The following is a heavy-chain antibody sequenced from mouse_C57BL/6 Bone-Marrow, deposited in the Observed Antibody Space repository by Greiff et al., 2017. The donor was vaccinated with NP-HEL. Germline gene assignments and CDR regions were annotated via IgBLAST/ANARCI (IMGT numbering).Heavy chain of an antibody. CDR3: TRLDFYGSSPAWFAY. J-gene: IGHJ3*01. Sequence: DVKLVESGTVLARPGASVKMSCKTSGYTFTSYWMHWVKQRPGQGLEWIGAIYPGNSDTSYNQKFKGKAKLTAVTSASTAYMELSSLTNEDSAVYYCTRLDFYGSSPAWFAYWGQGTLVTVSA. V-gene: IGHV1-5*01. D-gene: IGHD1-1*01. CDR2: IYPGNSDT. CDR1: GYTFTSYW.